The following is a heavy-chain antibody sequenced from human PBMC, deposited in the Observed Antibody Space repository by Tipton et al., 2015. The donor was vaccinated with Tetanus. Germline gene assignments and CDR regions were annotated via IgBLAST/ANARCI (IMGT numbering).Heavy chain of an antibody. V-gene: IGHV1-69*01. CDR2: ITPIFGTA. D-gene: IGHD3-16*01. Sequence: GAEVKKPGSSVKVSCKASGGTFSRYAFSWVRQAPGQGLEWMGGITPIFGTANYAQKFQGRVTITADESTSTAYMELNSLRSEDTAVYYCAREGIRLAANPFDYWGQGTLVPVSS. CDR3: AREGIRLAANPFDY. J-gene: IGHJ4*02. CDR1: GGTFSRYA.